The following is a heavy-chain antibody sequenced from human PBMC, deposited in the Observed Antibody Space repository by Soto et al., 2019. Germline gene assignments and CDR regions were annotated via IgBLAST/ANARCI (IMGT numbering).Heavy chain of an antibody. V-gene: IGHV2-5*01. CDR1: GFSLSTSGVG. J-gene: IGHJ5*02. CDR2: IYWNDDK. Sequence: SGPNAGEPTQTLTLTCTFSGFSLSTSGVGVGWIRQPPGKALEWLALIYWNDDKRYSPSLKSRLTITKDTSKNQVVLTMTNMDPVDTATYYCAHTEWDCRNGVCYTTWFDPWGQGTLVTVSS. CDR3: AHTEWDCRNGVCYTTWFDP. D-gene: IGHD2-8*01.